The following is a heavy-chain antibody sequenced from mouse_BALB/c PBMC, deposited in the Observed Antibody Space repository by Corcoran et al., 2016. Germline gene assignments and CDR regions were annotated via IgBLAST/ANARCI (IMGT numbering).Heavy chain of an antibody. J-gene: IGHJ1*01. V-gene: IGHV1-26*01. CDR1: GYSFTGYT. Sequence: EVQLQQSGPGLVKPGASMKISCKASGYSFTGYTMNWVKQSHGKNLEGIGLINPYNGGTSYNQKFKGKATLTVDKSSSTAYMELLSLTSEDSAVYDCARGYGSSYWYCDGWASGTTVTLS. CDR2: INPYNGGT. D-gene: IGHD1-1*01. CDR3: ARGYGSSYWYCDG.